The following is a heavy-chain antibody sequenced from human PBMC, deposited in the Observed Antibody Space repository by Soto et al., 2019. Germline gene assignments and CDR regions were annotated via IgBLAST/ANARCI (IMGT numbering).Heavy chain of an antibody. CDR3: VSQRTTVPTQAYFDY. CDR2: VYYRGRS. CDR1: GGSVTNSSYY. J-gene: IGHJ4*02. V-gene: IGHV4-39*01. Sequence: NPSETLSLTCTVSGGSVTNSSYYWGWIRQSPGKGLEWIGSVYYRGRSYSKSSVKSRVTISVDTSKNRFSLSLNSVTASDTAVYFCVSQRTTVPTQAYFDYWGPGALVTVPQ. D-gene: IGHD4-17*01.